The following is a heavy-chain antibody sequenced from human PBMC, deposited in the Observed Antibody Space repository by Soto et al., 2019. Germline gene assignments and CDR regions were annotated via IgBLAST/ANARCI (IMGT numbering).Heavy chain of an antibody. Sequence: PSETLSLTCTVSGASISSYYWSWIWQPAGKVLEWIGRIYTSGSTNYNPSLKSRVPRSVDASKMQFSVKLSSVTDPDTSVYYCERALALEGFYYYDYGMDVWGQGTTGT. J-gene: IGHJ6*02. V-gene: IGHV4-4*07. D-gene: IGHD6-13*01. CDR3: ERALALEGFYYYDYGMDV. CDR1: GASISSYY. CDR2: IYTSGST.